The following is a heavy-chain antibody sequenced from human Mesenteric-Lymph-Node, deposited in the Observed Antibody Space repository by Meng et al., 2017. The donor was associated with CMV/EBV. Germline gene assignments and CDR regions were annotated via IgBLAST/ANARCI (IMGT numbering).Heavy chain of an antibody. D-gene: IGHD2-21*02. V-gene: IGHV3-30*04. CDR2: ISYDESYK. Sequence: GESLKISCAASGFIFSNHAMHWVRQGPGKGLEWVAIISYDESYKYYADSLKGRFTISRDNAKNSLYLQMDSLRAEDSAIYYCARDNDFYSFDIWGQGTMVTVSS. CDR3: ARDNDFYSFDI. CDR1: GFIFSNHA. J-gene: IGHJ3*02.